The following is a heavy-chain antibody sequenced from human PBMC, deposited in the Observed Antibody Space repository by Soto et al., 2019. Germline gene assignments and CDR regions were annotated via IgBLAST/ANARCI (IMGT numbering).Heavy chain of an antibody. J-gene: IGHJ6*03. CDR3: ARRTGPAIYYYYYYMDV. V-gene: IGHV4-34*01. D-gene: IGHD3-9*01. CDR2: IYYSGST. CDR1: GGSFSGYY. Sequence: PSETLSLTCAVYGGSFSGYYWSWIRQPPGKGLEWIGSIYYSGSTYYNPSLESRVTISVDTSKNQFSLKLSSVTAADTAVYYCARRTGPAIYYYYYYMDVWGKGTTVTVSS.